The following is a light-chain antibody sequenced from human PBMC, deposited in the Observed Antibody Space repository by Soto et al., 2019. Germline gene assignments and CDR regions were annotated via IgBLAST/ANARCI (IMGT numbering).Light chain of an antibody. Sequence: ENVLTQSPGTLSLSPGERATLSCRASESVHSAYLAWYQQKPGQAPRLLIYSTSSSATGIPDRFSGSGSGTDFTLTVSRLEPEDLAVYYCQQYGSSLWTVGQGTKVEI. J-gene: IGKJ1*01. CDR3: QQYGSSLWT. V-gene: IGKV3-20*01. CDR2: STS. CDR1: ESVHSAY.